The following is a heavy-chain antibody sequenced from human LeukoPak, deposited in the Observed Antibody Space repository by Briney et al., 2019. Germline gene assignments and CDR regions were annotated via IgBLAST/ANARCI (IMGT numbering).Heavy chain of an antibody. D-gene: IGHD4-17*01. CDR1: GFTFSSYA. CDR2: ISGSGGST. Sequence: GGPLRLSCAASGFTFSSYAMSWVRQAPGKGLEWVSAISGSGGSTYYADSVKGRFTISRDNSKNTLYLQMNSLRAEDTAVYYCARAVSYGDYYFDYWGQGTLVTVSS. J-gene: IGHJ4*02. CDR3: ARAVSYGDYYFDY. V-gene: IGHV3-23*01.